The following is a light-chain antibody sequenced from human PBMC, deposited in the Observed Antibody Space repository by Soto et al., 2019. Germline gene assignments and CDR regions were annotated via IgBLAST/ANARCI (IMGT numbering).Light chain of an antibody. V-gene: IGKV3-20*01. CDR3: HQYGSSPQT. CDR2: DVS. CDR1: QSVSGTY. Sequence: IVLTQSPGTLSLSPGERATLSCRASQSVSGTYLAWYQQRPGQAPRLLMSDVSPRDTGIPDRFTGSGSGADFTLTISRLEPEDFAVYYCHQYGSSPQTFGLGTRLEIK. J-gene: IGKJ5*01.